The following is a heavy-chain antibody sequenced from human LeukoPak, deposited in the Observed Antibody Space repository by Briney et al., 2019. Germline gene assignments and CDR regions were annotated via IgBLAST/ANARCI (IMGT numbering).Heavy chain of an antibody. Sequence: GGSLRLSCAASGFTFSSYAMHWVRQAPGKGLEWVAVISYDGSNKYYADSVKGRFTISRDNAKNSLYLQMNSLRAEDTAVYYCARAPGEQLVLGGWFAMDGNGNYWGQGTLVTVSS. CDR3: ARAPGEQLVLGGWFAMDGNGNY. V-gene: IGHV3-30-3*01. J-gene: IGHJ4*02. D-gene: IGHD6-13*01. CDR2: ISYDGSNK. CDR1: GFTFSSYA.